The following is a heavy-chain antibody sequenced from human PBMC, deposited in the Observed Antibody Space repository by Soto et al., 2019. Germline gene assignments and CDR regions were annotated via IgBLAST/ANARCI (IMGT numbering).Heavy chain of an antibody. CDR1: GFPFSNAW. CDR2: IKSKPDGGTT. CDR3: TRRVAVAGTDYYGMDV. Sequence: GGSLRLSCAASGFPFSNAWMTWVRQAPGRGLEWVGRIKSKPDGGTTDYAAPVRDRFIISRDDSKNTAYLQMNSLKTEDTAVYYCTRRVAVAGTDYYGMDVWGQGTTVTVSS. D-gene: IGHD6-19*01. V-gene: IGHV3-15*01. J-gene: IGHJ6*02.